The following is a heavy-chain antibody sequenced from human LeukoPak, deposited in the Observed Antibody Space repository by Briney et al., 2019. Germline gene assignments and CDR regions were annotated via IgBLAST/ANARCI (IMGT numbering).Heavy chain of an antibody. CDR2: INAGNGNT. CDR3: ARGGPLRYFDWLPTSFDY. V-gene: IGHV1-3*01. J-gene: IGHJ4*02. D-gene: IGHD3-9*01. CDR1: GYTFTSYA. Sequence: GSVKVSCKASGYTFTSYAMHWVRQAPGQRLEWMGWINAGNGNTKYSQKFQGRVTITRDTSASTAYMELSSLRSEDTAVYYCARGGPLRYFDWLPTSFDYWGQGTLVTVSS.